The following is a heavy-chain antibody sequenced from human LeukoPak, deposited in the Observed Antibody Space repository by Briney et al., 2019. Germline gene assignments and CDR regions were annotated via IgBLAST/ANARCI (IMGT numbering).Heavy chain of an antibody. CDR3: ARGGTWVCDY. CDR2: IYTADST. CDR1: GFTVGDNY. Sequence: GGSLRLSCAASGFTVGDNYMSWVRQAPGKGLEWVSIIYTADSTYYADSVKGRFTISRDKSKNTLYLQMNSLRAEDTAVYYCARGGTWVCDYWGQGTLVTVSS. J-gene: IGHJ4*02. V-gene: IGHV3-53*01. D-gene: IGHD3-16*01.